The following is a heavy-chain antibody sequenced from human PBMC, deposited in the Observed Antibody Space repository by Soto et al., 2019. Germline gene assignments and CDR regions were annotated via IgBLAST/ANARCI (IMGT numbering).Heavy chain of an antibody. CDR1: GFTFSSYG. CDR3: AKTDWSY. J-gene: IGHJ4*02. D-gene: IGHD2-21*01. Sequence: PGGSLRLSCAASGFTFSSYGMHWVRQAPGKGLEWVAVISYDGSNKYYADSVKGRFTISRDNSKNTLYLQMNSLGAEDTAVYYCAKTDWSYWGQGTLVTVSS. CDR2: ISYDGSNK. V-gene: IGHV3-30*18.